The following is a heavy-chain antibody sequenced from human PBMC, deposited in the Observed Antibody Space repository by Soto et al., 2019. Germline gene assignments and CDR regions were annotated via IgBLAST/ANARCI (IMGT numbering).Heavy chain of an antibody. V-gene: IGHV3-23*01. CDR1: GFSFDYYA. J-gene: IGHJ6*02. CDR2: ISGGGGST. CDR3: ARDGYDYVWGSYRYRRPGMDV. Sequence: HPGGSLRLSCEASGFSFDYYAMSWVRQAPGKGLEWVSTISGGGGSTYYADSVKGRFTISRDNSKNTLYLQMNSLRAEDTAVYYCARDGYDYVWGSYRYRRPGMDVWGQGTTVTVSS. D-gene: IGHD3-16*02.